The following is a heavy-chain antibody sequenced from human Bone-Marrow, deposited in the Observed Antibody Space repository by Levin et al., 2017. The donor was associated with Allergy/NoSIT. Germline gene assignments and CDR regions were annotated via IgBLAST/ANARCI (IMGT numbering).Heavy chain of an antibody. CDR2: ISFDGRNS. CDR1: GFTFRNYA. CDR3: ARSTYCGSDCYSDPFDS. Sequence: GGSLRLSCVASGFTFRNYAMHWVRQAPGKGLEWVAVISFDGRNSYYAESVKGRFTFSRDNSKNTLFLQMNSLRPEDTALYYCARSTYCGSDCYSDPFDSWGQGTLVTVSS. D-gene: IGHD2-21*02. J-gene: IGHJ4*02. V-gene: IGHV3-30*04.